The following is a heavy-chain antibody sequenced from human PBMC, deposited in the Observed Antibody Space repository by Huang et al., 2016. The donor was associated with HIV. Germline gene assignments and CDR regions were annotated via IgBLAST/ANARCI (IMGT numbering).Heavy chain of an antibody. Sequence: QVQLVQSEAEVKKPGSSVKVSCKPSGGTVSTFGLSWVRQASGRGLEWMAGLLPIFNTTCAERKFQGRFTLTADESTNAASMELNSLTCEDKAVYYCTEPSGAAMIRDYYYPMDVWGQGTTVTVS. D-gene: IGHD3-10*01. CDR2: LLPIFNTT. CDR1: GGTVSTFG. V-gene: IGHV1-69*01. J-gene: IGHJ6*02. CDR3: TEPSGAAMIRDYYYPMDV.